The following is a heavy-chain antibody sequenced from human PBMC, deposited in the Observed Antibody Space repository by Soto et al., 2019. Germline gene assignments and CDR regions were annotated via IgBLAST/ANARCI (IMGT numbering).Heavy chain of an antibody. V-gene: IGHV1-69*01. Sequence: QVQLVQSGAEVKKPGSSVKVSCKASGGTFGSYAISWVRQAPGQGPEWMGGIIPITGTANYAQKSQGRVTSTADESTSTASMQLSSLRSEDTAVYYCARSQGSSTSLEIYYYYYYGRDVWGQGTTVTVSS. CDR1: GGTFGSYA. CDR2: IIPITGTA. D-gene: IGHD2-2*01. CDR3: ARSQGSSTSLEIYYYYYYGRDV. J-gene: IGHJ6*02.